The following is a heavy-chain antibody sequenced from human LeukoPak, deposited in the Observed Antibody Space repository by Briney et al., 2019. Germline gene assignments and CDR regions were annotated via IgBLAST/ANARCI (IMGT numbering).Heavy chain of an antibody. CDR1: GGTFSSYA. CDR3: ARGANYYDSSGYDY. V-gene: IGHV1-69*05. Sequence: SVKVSCKASGGTFSSYAISWVRQAPGQGLEWMGRIVPIFGTANYAQKFQGRVTITTDESTSTAYMELSSLRSEDTAVYYCARGANYYDSSGYDYWGQGTLVTVSS. D-gene: IGHD3-22*01. CDR2: IVPIFGTA. J-gene: IGHJ4*02.